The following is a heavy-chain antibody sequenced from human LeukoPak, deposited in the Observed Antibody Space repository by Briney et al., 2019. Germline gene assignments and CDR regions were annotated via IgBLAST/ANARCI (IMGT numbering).Heavy chain of an antibody. CDR2: ISGSGTGT. CDR1: GFTFSTYA. CDR3: AKGRGYCSGASCAGTAFDI. J-gene: IGHJ3*02. Sequence: GGSLRLSCAASGFTFSTYAMNWFRQAPGKGLEWVSVISGSGTGTYYADSVKGRFTISRDNSNNTLHLQMNSLRAEDTALYYCAKGRGYCSGASCAGTAFDIWGQGTMVTVSS. D-gene: IGHD2-15*01. V-gene: IGHV3-23*01.